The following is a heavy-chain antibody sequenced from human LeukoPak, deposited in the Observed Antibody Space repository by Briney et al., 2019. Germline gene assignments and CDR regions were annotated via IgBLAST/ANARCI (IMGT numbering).Heavy chain of an antibody. J-gene: IGHJ5*02. CDR1: GGSISSYY. CDR3: ARDQTYYYDSSDWFDP. V-gene: IGHV4-4*07. CDR2: IYTSGST. D-gene: IGHD3-22*01. Sequence: SETLSLTCTVSGGSISSYYWSWIRQPAGKGLEWIGRIYTSGSTNYNPSLKSRVTMSVDTSKNQLSLKLSSVTAADTAVYYCARDQTYYYDSSDWFDPWGQGTLVTVSS.